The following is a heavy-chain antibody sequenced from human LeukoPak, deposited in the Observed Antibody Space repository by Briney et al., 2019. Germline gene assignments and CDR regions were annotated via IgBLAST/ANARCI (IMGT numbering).Heavy chain of an antibody. CDR3: ARDKAQWLASVDY. CDR2: INAGNGNT. D-gene: IGHD6-19*01. CDR1: GYTFTSYA. V-gene: IGHV1-3*01. J-gene: IGHJ4*02. Sequence: ASVKVSCKASGYTFTSYAMHWVRQAPGQRLEWMGWINAGNGNTKYSQKFQGRVTITRDTSASTAYMELSSLRSEDTAVYYCARDKAQWLASVDYWGQGTLVTVSS.